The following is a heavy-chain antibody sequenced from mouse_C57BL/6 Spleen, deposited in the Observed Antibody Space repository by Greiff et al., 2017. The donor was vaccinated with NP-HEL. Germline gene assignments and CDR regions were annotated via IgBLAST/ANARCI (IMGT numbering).Heavy chain of an antibody. CDR1: GYTFTSYW. CDR3: ARGIPLYYYGSSADY. J-gene: IGHJ4*01. D-gene: IGHD1-1*01. V-gene: IGHV1-64*01. CDR2: IHPNSGST. Sequence: QVQLKQPGAELVKPGASVKLSCKASGYTFTSYWMHWVKQRPGQGLEWIGMIHPNSGSTNYNEKFKSKATLTVDKSSSTAYMQLSSLTSEDSAVYYCARGIPLYYYGSSADYWGQGTSVTVSS.